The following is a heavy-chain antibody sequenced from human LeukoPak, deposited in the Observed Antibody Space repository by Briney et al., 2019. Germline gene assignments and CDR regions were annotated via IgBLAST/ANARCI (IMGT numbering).Heavy chain of an antibody. D-gene: IGHD6-6*01. Sequence: GASVKVSCKASGYTFTGYYMHWVRQAPGQGLEWMGWINPNSGGTNYAQKFQGRVTMTRGTSISTAYMELSRLRSDDTAVYYCARVRVRGSSSFYYFDYWGQGTLVTVSS. J-gene: IGHJ4*02. V-gene: IGHV1-2*02. CDR3: ARVRVRGSSSFYYFDY. CDR1: GYTFTGYY. CDR2: INPNSGGT.